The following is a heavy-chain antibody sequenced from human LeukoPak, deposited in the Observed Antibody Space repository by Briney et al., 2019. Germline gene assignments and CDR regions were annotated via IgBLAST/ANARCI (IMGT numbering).Heavy chain of an antibody. V-gene: IGHV4-59*01. CDR3: ARSVHDFWSGYYVAG. Sequence: PSETLSLTCTVSGGSISSYYWSWIRQPPGKGLEWIGYIYYSGSTNYNPSLKSRVTISVDTSKNQFSLKLSSVIAADTAVYYCARSVHDFWSGYYVAGWGQGTLVTVSS. D-gene: IGHD3-3*01. J-gene: IGHJ4*02. CDR2: IYYSGST. CDR1: GGSISSYY.